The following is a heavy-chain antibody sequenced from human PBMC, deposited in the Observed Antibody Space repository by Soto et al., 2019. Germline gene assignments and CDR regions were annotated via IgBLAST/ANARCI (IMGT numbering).Heavy chain of an antibody. V-gene: IGHV1-69*12. Sequence: QVQLVQSGAEVKKPGSSVKVSCKASGGTFSSYAISWVRQAPGQGLEWMGGIIPIFGTANYAQKFQGRVTITADEATSTAYMELSSLRSEDTAVYYCARAGGATSYYYYYGMDVWGQGTTVTVSS. J-gene: IGHJ6*02. CDR3: ARAGGATSYYYYYGMDV. D-gene: IGHD3-16*01. CDR2: IIPIFGTA. CDR1: GGTFSSYA.